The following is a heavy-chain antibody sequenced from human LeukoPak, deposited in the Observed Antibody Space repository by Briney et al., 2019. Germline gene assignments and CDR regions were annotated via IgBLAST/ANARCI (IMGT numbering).Heavy chain of an antibody. CDR1: GGSFSGYY. D-gene: IGHD2-2*01. CDR2: INHSGST. CDR3: ARGSGYCSSTSCDLYFQH. Sequence: SETLSLTCAVYGGSFSGYYWSWIRQPPGKGPEWIGEINHSGSTNYNPSLKSRVTISVDTSKNQFSLKLSSVTAADTAVYYCARGSGYCSSTSCDLYFQHWGQGTLVTVSS. J-gene: IGHJ1*01. V-gene: IGHV4-34*01.